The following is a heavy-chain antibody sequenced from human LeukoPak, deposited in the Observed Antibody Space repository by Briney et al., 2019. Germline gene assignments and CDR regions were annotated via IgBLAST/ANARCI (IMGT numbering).Heavy chain of an antibody. CDR2: ISYDGSNT. D-gene: IGHD3-22*01. V-gene: IGHV3-30*03. CDR3: SVNMGSGYRFDY. Sequence: GGSLRLSCAASGFTFSSYGMYWVRQAPGEGLEWVATISYDGSNTYYADSLKGRFTISRDISKNTLYLQMNSLRAEDTAVYYCSVNMGSGYRFDYWGQGTLVTVSS. J-gene: IGHJ4*02. CDR1: GFTFSSYG.